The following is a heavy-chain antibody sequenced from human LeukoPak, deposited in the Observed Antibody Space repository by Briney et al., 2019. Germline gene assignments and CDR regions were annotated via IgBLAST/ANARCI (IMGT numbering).Heavy chain of an antibody. D-gene: IGHD5-18*01. CDR3: ARLAYSYGYPDYYFDY. CDR1: GGSISSSSYY. V-gene: IGHV4-39*01. CDR2: IYYSGST. J-gene: IGHJ4*02. Sequence: SETLSLTCTVSGGSISSSSYYWGWIHQPPGKGLEWIGSIYYSGSTYYNPSLKSRVTISVDTSKNQFSLKLSSVTAADTAVYYCARLAYSYGYPDYYFDYWGQGTLVTVSS.